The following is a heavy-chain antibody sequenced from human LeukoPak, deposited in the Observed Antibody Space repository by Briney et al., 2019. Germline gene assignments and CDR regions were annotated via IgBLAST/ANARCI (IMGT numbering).Heavy chain of an antibody. CDR2: INTDGSTT. D-gene: IGHD3-10*01. J-gene: IGHJ4*02. CDR3: TTDTFGARDS. Sequence: PGGSLRLSCAASGFTFSSRCMHWVRQGPGKGLVWVSRINTDGSTTNYADSVRGRFTISRDNTKNTLFLQMNSLRAEDAAVYYCTTDTFGARDSWGQGTLVTVSS. V-gene: IGHV3-74*01. CDR1: GFTFSSRC.